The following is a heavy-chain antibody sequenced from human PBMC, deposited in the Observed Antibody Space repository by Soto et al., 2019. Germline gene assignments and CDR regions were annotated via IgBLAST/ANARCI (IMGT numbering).Heavy chain of an antibody. Sequence: GGSLRLSCAASGFTFSSYAMSWVRQAPGKGLEWVSAISGSGGSTYYADSVKGRFTISRDNSKNTLYLQMNSLRAEDTAVYYCAKETPRAVAVRVFNDYWGQGTLVTVSS. J-gene: IGHJ4*02. CDR1: GFTFSSYA. V-gene: IGHV3-23*01. D-gene: IGHD6-19*01. CDR3: AKETPRAVAVRVFNDY. CDR2: ISGSGGST.